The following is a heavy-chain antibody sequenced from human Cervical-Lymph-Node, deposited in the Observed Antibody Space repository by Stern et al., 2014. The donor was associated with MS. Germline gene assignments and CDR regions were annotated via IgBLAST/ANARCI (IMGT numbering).Heavy chain of an antibody. CDR1: GFTVTNNY. D-gene: IGHD2-21*02. CDR3: ARGGGDWNAFAI. J-gene: IGHJ3*02. V-gene: IGHV3-53*01. Sequence: EAQLVESGGGLIQPGGSLRLSCAASGFTVTNNYMSWVRQAPGRGLEWVSVIYSDGRTNYADSVKGRFTISRDTSKNTVFLQMNGLRAEDTAVYYCARGGGDWNAFAIWGQGTTITVSS. CDR2: IYSDGRT.